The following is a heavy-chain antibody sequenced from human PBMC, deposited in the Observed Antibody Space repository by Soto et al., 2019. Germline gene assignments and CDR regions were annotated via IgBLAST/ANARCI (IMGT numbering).Heavy chain of an antibody. CDR3: ATAPTYFFDY. CDR1: GYTLGELS. J-gene: IGHJ4*02. V-gene: IGHV1-24*01. CDR2: FAPEDDET. Sequence: QVQLVQSGAEVKRPGASVKVSCKVSGYTLGELSIHWVRQAPGKGLEWMGGFAPEDDETIYAQKFQGRVTMTEDTSTDTAYIELSSLRSEDTAVYYCATAPTYFFDYWGQGSLVTVSS.